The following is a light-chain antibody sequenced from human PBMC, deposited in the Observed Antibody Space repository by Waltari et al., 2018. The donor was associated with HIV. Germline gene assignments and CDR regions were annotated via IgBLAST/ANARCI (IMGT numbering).Light chain of an antibody. CDR3: QQSYSTPWT. CDR2: AAS. Sequence: DIQMTQSPSSLSASVGDRVTITCRASQSISSYLNWYQQKPGKPPKLLIYAASSLQSGVPSRFSGSGSGTDFTLTISSLQPEDFVTYYCQQSYSTPWTFGQGTKVEIK. J-gene: IGKJ1*01. V-gene: IGKV1-39*01. CDR1: QSISSY.